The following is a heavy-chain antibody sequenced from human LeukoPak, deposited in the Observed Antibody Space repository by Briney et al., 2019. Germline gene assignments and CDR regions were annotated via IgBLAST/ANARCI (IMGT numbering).Heavy chain of an antibody. Sequence: GGSLRLSCAASEFSVGSNYMTWVRQAPGKGLEWVSLIYSGGSTYYADSVKGRFTISRDNSKNTLYLQMNSLRAEDTALYYCARGYYYDSSGYPSPLDYWGQGTLVTVSS. CDR2: IYSGGST. CDR3: ARGYYYDSSGYPSPLDY. CDR1: EFSVGSNY. V-gene: IGHV3-66*01. D-gene: IGHD3-22*01. J-gene: IGHJ4*02.